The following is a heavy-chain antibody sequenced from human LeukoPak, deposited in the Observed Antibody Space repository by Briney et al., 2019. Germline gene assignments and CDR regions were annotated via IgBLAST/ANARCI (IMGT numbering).Heavy chain of an antibody. J-gene: IGHJ6*04. Sequence: SETLSLTCTVSGGSISSYYWSWIRQPAGTGLEWIGRIHASGSTYYNPSLKSRVSMSIDLSKNQFSLSLNSVTAADTAVFYCARDIGSRIWGKGTTVIVSS. CDR3: ARDIGSRI. CDR1: GGSISSYY. CDR2: IHASGST. V-gene: IGHV4-4*07. D-gene: IGHD1-26*01.